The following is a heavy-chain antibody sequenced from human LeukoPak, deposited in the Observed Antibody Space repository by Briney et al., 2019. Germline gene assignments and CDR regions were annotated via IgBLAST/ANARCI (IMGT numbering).Heavy chain of an antibody. J-gene: IGHJ3*01. CDR2: IGIHGDT. CDR1: RFSFTKYD. V-gene: IGHV3-13*01. CDR3: ARGTPVGIDCSGDNCYPEGLVAFDL. D-gene: IGHD2-15*01. Sequence: GGSLRLSCAASRFSFTKYDMHWVRQVSGEGLEWVAAIGIHGDTYYPDSVKGRFAISRENVKNSVYLQMSSLRAGDTAVYYCARGTPVGIDCSGDNCYPEGLVAFDLWGQGTMVTVSS.